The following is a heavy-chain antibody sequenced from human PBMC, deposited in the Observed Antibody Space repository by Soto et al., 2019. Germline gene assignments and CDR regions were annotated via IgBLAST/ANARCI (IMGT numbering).Heavy chain of an antibody. J-gene: IGHJ6*02. Sequence: GESLKISCKGPGYSFTSYWISWVRQMPGKGLEWMGRIDPSDSYTNYSPSFQGHVTISADKSISTAYLQWSSLKASDTAMYYCARREIVATIPYYYYYGMDVWGQGTTVTVSS. CDR1: GYSFTSYW. D-gene: IGHD5-12*01. CDR2: IDPSDSYT. V-gene: IGHV5-10-1*01. CDR3: ARREIVATIPYYYYYGMDV.